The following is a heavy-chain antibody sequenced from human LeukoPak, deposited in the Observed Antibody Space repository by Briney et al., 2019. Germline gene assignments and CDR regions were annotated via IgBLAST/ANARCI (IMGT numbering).Heavy chain of an antibody. Sequence: PGGSLRLSCAASGFTFDDYVMQWVRQAPGKGLEWVSGIAWNGGSIGYADSVKGRFTISRDNAKNSLYLQMNSPRAEDTALYYCAKSLKRHSFYGMDVWGQGTTVSVSS. V-gene: IGHV3-9*01. CDR3: AKSLKRHSFYGMDV. CDR2: IAWNGGSI. J-gene: IGHJ6*02. CDR1: GFTFDDYV.